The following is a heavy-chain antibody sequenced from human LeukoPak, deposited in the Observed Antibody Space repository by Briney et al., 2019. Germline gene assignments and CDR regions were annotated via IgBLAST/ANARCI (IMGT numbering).Heavy chain of an antibody. CDR2: INSDGSST. J-gene: IGHJ6*02. CDR3: ARGPLRLGEFSRSYYYYYGMDV. D-gene: IGHD3-16*02. CDR1: GFTFSSYW. Sequence: GGSLRLSCAASGFTFSSYWMHWVRKAPGKGLVWVSRINSDGSSTSYADSVEGRFTISRDNAKNTLYLQMNSLRAEDTAVYYCARGPLRLGEFSRSYYYYYGMDVWGQGTTVTVSS. V-gene: IGHV3-74*01.